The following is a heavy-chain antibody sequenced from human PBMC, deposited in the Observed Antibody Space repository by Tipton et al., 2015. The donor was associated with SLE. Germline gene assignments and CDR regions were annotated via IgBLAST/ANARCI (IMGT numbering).Heavy chain of an antibody. V-gene: IGHV3-74*01. CDR3: AKRAEVGGGVVGRHFDS. J-gene: IGHJ5*01. CDR1: GFTFSAYW. CDR2: INNDGSRI. D-gene: IGHD3-16*01. Sequence: SLRLSCAASGFTFSAYWMHWVRQAPGKGLVWVSRINNDGSRIDYADFVKDRFTISRDNAKNTMDLQMNSLRPEDTAVYFCAKRAEVGGGVVGRHFDSWGQGIPVTVSS.